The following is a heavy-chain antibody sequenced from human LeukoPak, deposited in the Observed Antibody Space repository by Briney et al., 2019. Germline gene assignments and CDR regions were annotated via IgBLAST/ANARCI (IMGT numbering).Heavy chain of an antibody. J-gene: IGHJ6*03. CDR2: ISAYNGNT. V-gene: IGHV1-18*04. CDR3: ARPLEDYYYYYMDV. D-gene: IGHD1-1*01. CDR1: GYTFTSYG. Sequence: GASVKVSCKASGYTFTSYGISWVRQAPGQGLEWMGWISAYNGNTNYAQKLQGRVTMTTDTSTSTAYMELRSLRSDDTAVYYCARPLEDYYYYYMDVWGKGTTVTVSS.